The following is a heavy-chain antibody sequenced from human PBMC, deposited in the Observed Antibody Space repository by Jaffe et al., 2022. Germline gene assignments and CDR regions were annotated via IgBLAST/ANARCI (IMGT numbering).Heavy chain of an antibody. CDR2: IRSKANSYAT. CDR1: GFTFSGSA. Sequence: EVQLVESGGGLVQPGGSLKLSCAASGFTFSGSAMHWVRQASGKGLEWVGRIRSKANSYATAYAASVKGRFTISRDDSKNTAYLQMNSLKTEDTAVYYCTREKGGPAPLLYYYYYMDVWGKGTTVTVSS. J-gene: IGHJ6*03. CDR3: TREKGGPAPLLYYYYYMDV. V-gene: IGHV3-73*02. D-gene: IGHD3-16*01.